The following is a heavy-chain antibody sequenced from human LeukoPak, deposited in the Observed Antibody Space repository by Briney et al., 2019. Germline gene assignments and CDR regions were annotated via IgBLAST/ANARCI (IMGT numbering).Heavy chain of an antibody. CDR1: GFTFSSYA. D-gene: IGHD2-2*01. CDR2: ISGSGGST. CDR3: AKEVGYCSSTSCWRSYNYYGMDV. Sequence: GGSLRLSCAASGFTFSSYAMSWVRQAPGKGLEWVSAISGSGGSTYYADSVKGRFTISRDNSKNTLYLQMNSLRAEDTAVYYCAKEVGYCSSTSCWRSYNYYGMDVWGQGTTVTVSS. J-gene: IGHJ6*02. V-gene: IGHV3-23*01.